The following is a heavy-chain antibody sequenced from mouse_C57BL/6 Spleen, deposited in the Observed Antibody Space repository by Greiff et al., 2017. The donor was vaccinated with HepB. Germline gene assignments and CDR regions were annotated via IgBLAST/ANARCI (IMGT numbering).Heavy chain of an antibody. D-gene: IGHD1-1*01. Sequence: VQLQQSVAELVKPGASVKLSCKASGYTFTESTIHWVKQRSGQGLEWIGWFYPGSGSIKYNEKFKDKATLTADKSSSTGYMELSRVTSEDSAVYFCERAEGTRVVGNFEGWGKGTTVTVAS. CDR2: FYPGSGSI. CDR3: ERAEGTRVVGNFEG. V-gene: IGHV1-62-2*01. CDR1: GYTFTEST. J-gene: IGHJ1*03.